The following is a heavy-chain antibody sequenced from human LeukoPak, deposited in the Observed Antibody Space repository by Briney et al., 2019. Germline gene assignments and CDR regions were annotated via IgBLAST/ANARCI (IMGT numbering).Heavy chain of an antibody. CDR1: GVSMSSYY. D-gene: IGHD5-24*01. V-gene: IGHV4-59*01. J-gene: IGHJ4*02. Sequence: SETLSLTCTVSGVSMSSYYWSWIRQPPGKGLEWIGYIYSSGSTNYNPSLKSRVAISVDTSKNQFSLKLISVTAADTAVYYCARTRREGYFDYWGQGTLVTVSS. CDR2: IYSSGST. CDR3: ARTRREGYFDY.